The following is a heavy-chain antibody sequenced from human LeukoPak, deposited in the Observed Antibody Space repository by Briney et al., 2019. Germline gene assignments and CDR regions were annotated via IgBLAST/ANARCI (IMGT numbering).Heavy chain of an antibody. J-gene: IGHJ4*02. CDR3: ARGLWFGELSDPDY. CDR1: GGTFSSYA. CDR2: INPSGGST. D-gene: IGHD3-10*01. Sequence: ASVKVSCKASGGTFSSYAISWERQATGQGLEWLGIINPSGGSTSYAQKFQGRVTMTRDTSISTAYMELSRLRSDDTAVYYCARGLWFGELSDPDYWGQGTLVTVSS. V-gene: IGHV1-46*01.